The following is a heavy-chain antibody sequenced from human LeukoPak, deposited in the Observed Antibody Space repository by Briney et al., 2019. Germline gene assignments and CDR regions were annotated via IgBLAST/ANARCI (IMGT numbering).Heavy chain of an antibody. V-gene: IGHV4-4*07. CDR3: ARASSWRAFDI. J-gene: IGHJ3*02. D-gene: IGHD6-13*01. CDR2: IYTSGST. CDR1: GGSISSYY. Sequence: PSETLSLTCTVSGGSISSYYWSWIRQPAGQGLEWIGRIYTSGSTNYNPSLNSRVTMSVDTAKNQFSLKLSSVTAADTAVYYCARASSWRAFDIWGQGTMVTVSS.